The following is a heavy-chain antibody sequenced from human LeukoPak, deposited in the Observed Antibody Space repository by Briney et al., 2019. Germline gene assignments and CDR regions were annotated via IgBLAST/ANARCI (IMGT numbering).Heavy chain of an antibody. CDR2: VYDSGSI. CDR3: ARASLLTASYYFDY. V-gene: IGHV4-59*08. CDR1: GVSISGYY. D-gene: IGHD3-9*01. Sequence: PSETLSLTCTVSGVSISGYYWGWIRQPPGKGLEWIGYVYDSGSINYNPSLRSRVTISVDTSKNQFSLKVTSVTAADTAVYYCARASLLTASYYFDYWGQGALVTVSS. J-gene: IGHJ4*02.